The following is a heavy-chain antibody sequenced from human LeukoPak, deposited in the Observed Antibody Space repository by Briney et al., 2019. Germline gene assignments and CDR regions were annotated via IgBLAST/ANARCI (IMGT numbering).Heavy chain of an antibody. V-gene: IGHV3-21*01. CDR2: ISSSSSYI. J-gene: IGHJ4*02. D-gene: IGHD2-2*01. CDR1: GFTFSSYS. Sequence: GGSLRLSCAASGFTFSSYSMNWVRQAPGKGLEWVSSISSSSSYIYYADSVKGRFTISRDNDKNSLYLQMNSLRAEDTAVYYCARAREYCSSTSCLIYYFDYWGRGTLVTVSS. CDR3: ARAREYCSSTSCLIYYFDY.